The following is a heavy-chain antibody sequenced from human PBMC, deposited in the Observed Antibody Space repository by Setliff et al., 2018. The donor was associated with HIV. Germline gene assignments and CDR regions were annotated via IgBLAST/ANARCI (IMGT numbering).Heavy chain of an antibody. Sequence: GASVKVSCKGGFTFTGYYIHCLRQAPGQGLQWKGRINPKTGDTDYAQNFQGRVTLTTDTSINTAYMELHRLTSDDTAVYFCARGRVRAAAVTGLDWFDFWGQGSLVTVSS. D-gene: IGHD6-13*01. V-gene: IGHV1-2*06. J-gene: IGHJ5*01. CDR2: INPKTGDT. CDR1: GFTFTGYY. CDR3: ARGRVRAAAVTGLDWFDF.